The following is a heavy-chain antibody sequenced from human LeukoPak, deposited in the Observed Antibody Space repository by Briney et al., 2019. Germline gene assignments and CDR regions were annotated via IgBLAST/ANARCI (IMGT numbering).Heavy chain of an antibody. CDR2: INYSGST. Sequence: SETLSLTCTVSGSSFTSNNYYWGWIRQPPGKGLEWIGTINYSGSTNYNPSLKSRVTISVDTSKNQFSLKLRSVTAADTAVYYCARDGSIRRPGYWGQGTLVIVSS. CDR1: GSSFTSNNYY. J-gene: IGHJ4*02. V-gene: IGHV4-39*07. CDR3: ARDGSIRRPGY. D-gene: IGHD6-6*01.